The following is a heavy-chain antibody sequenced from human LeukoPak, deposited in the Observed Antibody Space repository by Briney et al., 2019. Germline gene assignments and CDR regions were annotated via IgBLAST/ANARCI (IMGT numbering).Heavy chain of an antibody. CDR1: GFTFSSFG. CDR3: AKDATEFGDSHFDS. D-gene: IGHD4-17*01. J-gene: IGHJ4*02. CDR2: IWNDGSHE. Sequence: GGSLRLSCTASGFTFSSFGMHWVRQAPGKGLEWVAVIWNDGSHEYYAASGKGRFTISRDNSRNTVSLQMNGLRAEDTAVYYCAKDATEFGDSHFDSWGQGSLVTVSS. V-gene: IGHV3-33*06.